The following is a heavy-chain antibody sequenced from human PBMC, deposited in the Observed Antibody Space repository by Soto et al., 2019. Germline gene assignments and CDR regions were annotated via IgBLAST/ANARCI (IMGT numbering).Heavy chain of an antibody. CDR1: GGTFSTSA. J-gene: IGHJ4*02. CDR3: ASGIQLWLRRINSGYSG. Sequence: QVQLVQSGAEVKKPESSVKVSCKAPGGTFSTSAISWVRQAPGQGLEWMGGIIPMFGTANYAQRFQDRVTITADESTNTVYMELSSLRSEDTAVYFCASGIQLWLRRINSGYSGWGLGTLVTVSS. D-gene: IGHD5-18*01. V-gene: IGHV1-69*12. CDR2: IIPMFGTA.